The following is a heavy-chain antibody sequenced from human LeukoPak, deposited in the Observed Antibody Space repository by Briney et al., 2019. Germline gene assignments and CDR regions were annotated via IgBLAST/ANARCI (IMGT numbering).Heavy chain of an antibody. D-gene: IGHD3-22*01. CDR1: GGSISSYY. J-gene: IGHJ3*02. V-gene: IGHV4-59*12. CDR3: ARDRDHYDSSIRAFDI. CDR2: IYYSGST. Sequence: SETLSLTCTVSGGSISSYYWSWIRQPPGKGLEWIGYIYYSGSTNYNPSLKSRVTISVDTSKNQFSLKLSSVTAADTAVYYCARDRDHYDSSIRAFDIWGQGTMVTVSS.